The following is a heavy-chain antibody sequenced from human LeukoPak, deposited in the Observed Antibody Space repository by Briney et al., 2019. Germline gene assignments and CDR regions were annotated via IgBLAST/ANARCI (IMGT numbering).Heavy chain of an antibody. D-gene: IGHD3-22*01. CDR2: INHSGST. CDR1: GGSFSGYY. V-gene: IGHV4-34*01. Sequence: NASETLSLTCAVYGGSFSGYYWSWIRQPPGKGLEWIGEINHSGSTYYNPSLKSRVTISVDTSKNQFSLKLTSVTAADTAVYYCARQAYYSSGYFDYWGQGTLATVSS. J-gene: IGHJ4*02. CDR3: ARQAYYSSGYFDY.